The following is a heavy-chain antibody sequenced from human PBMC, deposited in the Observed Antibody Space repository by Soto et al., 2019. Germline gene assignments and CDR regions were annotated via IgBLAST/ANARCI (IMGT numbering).Heavy chain of an antibody. CDR3: AIELATINDAFDI. V-gene: IGHV4-4*07. CDR2: IYTSGST. J-gene: IGHJ3*02. CDR1: GGSISSYY. Sequence: QVQLQESGPGLVKPSETLSLTCTVSGGSISSYYWSWIRQPAGKGLEWIGRIYTSGSTTYNPSLKRRVTMSVDTSNYQFSRKLSSVTAADSAVYYCAIELATINDAFDIWGQGTMVTVSS. D-gene: IGHD5-12*01.